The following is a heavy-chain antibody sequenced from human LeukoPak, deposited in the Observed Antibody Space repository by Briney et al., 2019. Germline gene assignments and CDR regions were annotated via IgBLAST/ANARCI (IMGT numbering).Heavy chain of an antibody. Sequence: SETLSLTCIVSGGSISSSSYYWGWIRQPPGKGLEWIGSIYYSGSTYYNPSLKSRVTISVDTSKNQFSLKLSSVTAADTAVYYCARAVLGPTEFIAAAGRESFDYWGQGTLVTVSS. V-gene: IGHV4-39*07. D-gene: IGHD6-13*01. CDR2: IYYSGST. J-gene: IGHJ4*02. CDR3: ARAVLGPTEFIAAAGRESFDY. CDR1: GGSISSSSYY.